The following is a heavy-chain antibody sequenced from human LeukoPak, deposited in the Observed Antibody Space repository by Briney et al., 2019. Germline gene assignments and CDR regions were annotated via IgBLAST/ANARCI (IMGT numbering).Heavy chain of an antibody. Sequence: PGGSLRLSCAVSGFTVSSIYMTWVRQAPGKGLEWVSSIYSDGNTYYADSVKGRFTLSRDSSRNTLYLQMNDLRVEDTAVYYCAGDTHSSSWYDHWSQGTLVTVSS. CDR1: GFTVSSIY. V-gene: IGHV3-53*01. CDR3: AGDTHSSSWYDH. CDR2: IYSDGNT. D-gene: IGHD6-19*01. J-gene: IGHJ5*02.